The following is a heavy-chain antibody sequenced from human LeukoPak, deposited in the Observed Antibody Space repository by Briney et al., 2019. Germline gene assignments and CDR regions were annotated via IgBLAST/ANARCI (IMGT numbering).Heavy chain of an antibody. J-gene: IGHJ4*02. V-gene: IGHV3-66*04. CDR2: IYSSGGT. CDR1: GFIASSSY. CDR3: ARRGDSYGDSFEY. Sequence: GGSLRLSCAASGFIASSSYMSWVRQAPGKGLEWVSVIYSSGGTFYAESVKGRFTVSRDNSKNMLYLQMNSLRDEDTAVYYCARRGDSYGDSFEYWGPGTLVTVSS. D-gene: IGHD5-18*01.